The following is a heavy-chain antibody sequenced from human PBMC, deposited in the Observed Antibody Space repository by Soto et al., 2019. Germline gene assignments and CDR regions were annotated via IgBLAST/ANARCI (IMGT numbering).Heavy chain of an antibody. CDR3: ARDLWGSSFFFDY. Sequence: EVQLVESGGGLVKPGGSLRLSCAASGFTFSSYSMNWVRQAPGKGLEWVSSISSSSSYIYYADSVKGRFTISRDNAKNSLYLQMNSLRAVDTAVYYCARDLWGSSFFFDYWGQGTLVTVSS. CDR1: GFTFSSYS. V-gene: IGHV3-21*01. CDR2: ISSSSSYI. J-gene: IGHJ4*02. D-gene: IGHD6-13*01.